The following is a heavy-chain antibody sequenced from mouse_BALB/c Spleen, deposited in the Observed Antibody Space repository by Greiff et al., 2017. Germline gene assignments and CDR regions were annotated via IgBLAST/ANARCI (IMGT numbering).Heavy chain of an antibody. V-gene: IGHV1S137*01. CDR1: GYTFTDYA. CDR3: ARGGYYPRGYYYFDY. D-gene: IGHD1-1*01. J-gene: IGHJ2*01. Sequence: QVQLQQSGAELVRPGVSVKISCKGSGYTFTDYAMHWVKQSHAKSLEWIGVISTYYGDASYNQKFKGKATMTVDKSSSTAYMELARLTSEDSAIYYCARGGYYPRGYYYFDYWGQGTTLTVSS. CDR2: ISTYYGDA.